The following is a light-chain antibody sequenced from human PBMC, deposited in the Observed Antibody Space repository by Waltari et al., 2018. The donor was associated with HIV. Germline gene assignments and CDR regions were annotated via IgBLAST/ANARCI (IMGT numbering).Light chain of an antibody. CDR3: QQRSDWPPT. J-gene: IGKJ1*01. Sequence: IVLTQSPATLSLSPGARATLSCRASQSVGSYLGWYQQKPGQAPRLLIYDTSNRATVIPARFSGSGSGTDFSLTISSLEPEDFAVYYCQQRSDWPPTFGQGTKVEIK. V-gene: IGKV3-11*01. CDR2: DTS. CDR1: QSVGSY.